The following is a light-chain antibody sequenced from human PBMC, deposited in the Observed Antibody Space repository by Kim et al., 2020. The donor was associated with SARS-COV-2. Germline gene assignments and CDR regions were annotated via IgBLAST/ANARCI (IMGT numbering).Light chain of an antibody. CDR3: QQTYTIPVT. CDR2: AAS. Sequence: DIQMTQSPSSLSASVGDTVTISCRASQNITTYFNWYQQRPGTVPKLLIYAASDLESGVPSRFSGSGSGTDFTLTISSLQPEDFATYHCQQTYTIPVTFGQGTRLEIK. CDR1: QNITTY. J-gene: IGKJ5*01. V-gene: IGKV1-39*01.